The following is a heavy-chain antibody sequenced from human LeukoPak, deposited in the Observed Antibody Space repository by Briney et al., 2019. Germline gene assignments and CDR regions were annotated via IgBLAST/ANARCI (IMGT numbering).Heavy chain of an antibody. V-gene: IGHV3-23*01. CDR3: AKFRGSEKTVIDC. CDR1: GFXFSSYA. Sequence: GGSLRLSCAASGFXFSSYAISWVRQAPGKGLEWVSTISGGGGRTWYADSVKGRFTISRDNSKNTVDVQLNSLRAEDTAVYYCAKFRGSEKTVIDCWGQGTVVTVSS. CDR2: ISGGGGRT. J-gene: IGHJ4*02. D-gene: IGHD3-16*01.